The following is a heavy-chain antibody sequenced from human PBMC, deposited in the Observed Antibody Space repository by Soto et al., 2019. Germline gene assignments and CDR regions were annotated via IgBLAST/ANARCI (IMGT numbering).Heavy chain of an antibody. CDR3: ARDAGPNWNDAGKFDY. J-gene: IGHJ4*02. CDR1: GFTVSSNY. CDR2: IYSGGST. Sequence: PGGSLRLSCAASGFTVSSNYMSWVRQAPGKGLEWVSVIYSGGSTYYADSVKGRFTISRDNSKNTLYLQMNSLRAEDTAVYYCARDAGPNWNDAGKFDYWGQGTLVTVSS. D-gene: IGHD1-1*01. V-gene: IGHV3-66*01.